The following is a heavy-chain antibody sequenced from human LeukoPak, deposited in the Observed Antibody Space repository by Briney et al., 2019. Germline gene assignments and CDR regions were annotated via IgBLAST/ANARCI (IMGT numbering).Heavy chain of an antibody. V-gene: IGHV4-34*01. CDR1: GGSFSGYY. Sequence: NPSETLSLTCAVYGGSFSGYYWSWIRQPPGKGLEWIGEINHSGSTNYNPSLKSRVTISVDTSKNQFSLKLSSVTAADTAVYYCAGLVGAKGNAFDIWGQGTMVTVSS. J-gene: IGHJ3*02. CDR3: AGLVGAKGNAFDI. CDR2: INHSGST. D-gene: IGHD1-26*01.